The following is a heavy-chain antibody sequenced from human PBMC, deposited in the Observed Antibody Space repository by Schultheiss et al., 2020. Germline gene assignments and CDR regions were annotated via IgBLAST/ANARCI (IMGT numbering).Heavy chain of an antibody. J-gene: IGHJ4*02. Sequence: GGSLRLSCAASGFTFSSYAMHWVRQAPGKGLEWVAVISYDGSNKYYADSVKGRFTISRDNAKNSLYLQMNSLRAEDTALYYCAKEARVRSSGIDYWGQGTLVTVYS. V-gene: IGHV3-30*04. CDR3: AKEARVRSSGIDY. D-gene: IGHD6-6*01. CDR1: GFTFSSYA. CDR2: ISYDGSNK.